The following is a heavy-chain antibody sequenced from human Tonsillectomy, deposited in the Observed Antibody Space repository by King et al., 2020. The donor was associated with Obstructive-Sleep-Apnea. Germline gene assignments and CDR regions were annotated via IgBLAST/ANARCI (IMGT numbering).Heavy chain of an antibody. CDR3: ARGPLNYYDSSAQYS. V-gene: IGHV4-39*07. Sequence: QLQESGPGLVKPSETLSLTCTVSGGSITSASYYWGWIRQPPGKRLEWSGTIFYSGSTYYNPSLKSLGTISLDTTKNQFSLKLSSVTAADTAVYYCARGPLNYYDSSAQYSWGQGTLVTVSS. J-gene: IGHJ4*02. CDR2: IFYSGST. D-gene: IGHD3-22*01. CDR1: GGSITSASYY.